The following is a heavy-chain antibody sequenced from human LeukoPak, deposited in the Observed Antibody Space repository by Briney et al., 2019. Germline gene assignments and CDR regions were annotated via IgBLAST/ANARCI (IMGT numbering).Heavy chain of an antibody. Sequence: ASVKVSCKASGYTFTSYGISWVRQAPGQGLEWMGWISAYNGNTNYAQKLQGRVTMTTDTSTSTAYMELRSLRSDDTALYYCAKEYGSGYDLGGPPFDYWGQGTLVTVSS. J-gene: IGHJ4*02. CDR1: GYTFTSYG. V-gene: IGHV1-18*01. D-gene: IGHD5-12*01. CDR3: AKEYGSGYDLGGPPFDY. CDR2: ISAYNGNT.